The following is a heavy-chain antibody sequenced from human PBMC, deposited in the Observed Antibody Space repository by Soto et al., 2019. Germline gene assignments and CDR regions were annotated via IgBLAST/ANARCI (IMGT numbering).Heavy chain of an antibody. CDR1: GGSVNGYY. V-gene: IGHV4-34*02. Sequence: QVHLQQWGAGLLKPSETLSLTCAVYGGSVNGYYWNWIRQPPGKGLEWIGEISHTGGTHYNPSLKSRVTMSVDTSKNQFSLRLRSVTAAATAIYYCATRITVFGLLIPPFDPWGQGTQVTVSS. J-gene: IGHJ5*02. CDR3: ATRITVFGLLIPPFDP. CDR2: ISHTGGT. D-gene: IGHD3-3*01.